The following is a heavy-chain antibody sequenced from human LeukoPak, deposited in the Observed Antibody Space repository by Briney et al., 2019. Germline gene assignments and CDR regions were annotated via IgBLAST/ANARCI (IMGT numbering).Heavy chain of an antibody. CDR1: GGSLSGSFSGFH. J-gene: IGHJ4*02. CDR3: ARVNNSGDLD. CDR2: TYSSGST. V-gene: IGHV4-61*08. Sequence: SETLSLTCAVYGGSLSGSFSGFHWSWFRQPPGKGLEWIGYTYSSGSTNYNPSLKSRVTISVDTSKNQFSLKLSSVTAADTAVYYCARVNNSGDLDWGQGTLVTVSS. D-gene: IGHD3-10*01.